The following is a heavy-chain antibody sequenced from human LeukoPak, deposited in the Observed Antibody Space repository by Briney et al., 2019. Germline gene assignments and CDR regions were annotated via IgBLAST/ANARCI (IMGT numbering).Heavy chain of an antibody. V-gene: IGHV3-20*04. D-gene: IGHD2-15*01. CDR3: ARDGSSGNYFDY. CDR1: GFTFDDYG. J-gene: IGHJ4*02. Sequence: GGSLRLSCAASGFTFDDYGMSWVRQAPGKGLERVSGINWNGGGTGYADSVKGRFTISRDNAKNSLYLQMNSLRAEDTALYYCARDGSSGNYFDYWGQGTLVTVSS. CDR2: INWNGGGT.